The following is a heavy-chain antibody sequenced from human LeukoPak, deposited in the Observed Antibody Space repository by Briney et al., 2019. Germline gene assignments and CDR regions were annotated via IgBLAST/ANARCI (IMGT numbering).Heavy chain of an antibody. D-gene: IGHD2-15*01. CDR3: AREFCSGGSCYWAFDY. CDR2: ISSSSSYI. CDR1: GFTVSSIY. V-gene: IGHV3-21*01. J-gene: IGHJ4*02. Sequence: GGSLRLSCAASGFTVSSIYMNWVRQAPGKGLEWVSSISSSSSYIYFADSMKGRFTISRDDAKNSLYLQMNSLRAEDTAVYYCAREFCSGGSCYWAFDYWGPGTQVTVSS.